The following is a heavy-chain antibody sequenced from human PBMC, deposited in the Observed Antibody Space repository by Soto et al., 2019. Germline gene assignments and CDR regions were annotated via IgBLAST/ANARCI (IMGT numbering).Heavy chain of an antibody. D-gene: IGHD3-22*01. CDR1: GGTFSSYA. V-gene: IGHV1-69*13. CDR2: IIPIFGTA. CDR3: ARIVALTDWFDP. Sequence: SVKVSCKASGGTFSSYAISWVRQAPGQGLEWMGGIIPIFGTANYAQKFQGRVTITADESTSTAYMELSSLRSEDTAVYYCARIVALTDWFDPWGQGTLVTVSS. J-gene: IGHJ5*02.